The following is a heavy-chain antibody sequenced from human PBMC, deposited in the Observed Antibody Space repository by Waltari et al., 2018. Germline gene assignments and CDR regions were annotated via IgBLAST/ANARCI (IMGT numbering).Heavy chain of an antibody. CDR2: IHKNGKT. D-gene: IGHD3-10*01. J-gene: IGHJ4*02. CDR1: GDSISSSY. Sequence: QVQLQESGPGLVKPSETLSLTCDVSGDSISSSYWSWIRQPPGNGLQYIGYIHKNGKTNLNPSLTSRGTRSVDTSKNQFSLKLKSVTAADTAVYYCARSHYGSGDFFYWGQGTLVTVSS. CDR3: ARSHYGSGDFFY. V-gene: IGHV4-59*01.